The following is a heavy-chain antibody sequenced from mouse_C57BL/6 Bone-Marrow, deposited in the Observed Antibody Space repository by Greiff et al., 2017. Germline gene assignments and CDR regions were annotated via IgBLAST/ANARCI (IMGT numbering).Heavy chain of an antibody. J-gene: IGHJ4*01. V-gene: IGHV5-6*02. D-gene: IGHD3-2*01. CDR2: ISSGGSYT. CDR3: ARLDRGYAMDY. Sequence: DVKLQESGGDLVKPGGSLKLSCAASGFTFSSYGMSWVRQTPDKRLEWVATISSGGSYTYYPDSVKGRFTISRDTAKNTLYLQMSSLKSEDTAMYYCARLDRGYAMDYWGQGTSVTVSS. CDR1: GFTFSSYG.